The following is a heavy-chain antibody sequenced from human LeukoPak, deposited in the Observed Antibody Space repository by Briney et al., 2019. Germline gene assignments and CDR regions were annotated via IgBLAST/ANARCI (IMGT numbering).Heavy chain of an antibody. CDR3: AKAETRRLRYFDWLSPRPYYYYGMDV. Sequence: PGGSLRLSCAASGFTFSSYAMSWVRQAPGKGLEWVATISGSGGRTYYADSVKGRLTISRDNSKNTLYLQMNSLRAEDTAVYYCAKAETRRLRYFDWLSPRPYYYYGMDVWGQGTTVTVSS. CDR2: ISGSGGRT. J-gene: IGHJ6*02. CDR1: GFTFSSYA. D-gene: IGHD3-9*01. V-gene: IGHV3-23*01.